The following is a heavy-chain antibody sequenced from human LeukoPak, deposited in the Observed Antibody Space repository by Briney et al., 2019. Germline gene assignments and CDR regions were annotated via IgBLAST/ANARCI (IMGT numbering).Heavy chain of an antibody. J-gene: IGHJ4*02. CDR2: INTDGRTT. Sequence: GGCLRLSCAASGFTFSSSWMHWARQAPGKGLVWVSRINTDGRTTTYADSVKGRFTISRDSAKSTVYLQMNSLRPEDTALYYCAKSLGSQDYWGQGTLLTVSS. V-gene: IGHV3-74*01. CDR1: GFTFSSSW. CDR3: AKSLGSQDY. D-gene: IGHD6-19*01.